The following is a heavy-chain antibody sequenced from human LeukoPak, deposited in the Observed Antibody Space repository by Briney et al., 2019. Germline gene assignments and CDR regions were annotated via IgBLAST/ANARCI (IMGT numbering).Heavy chain of an antibody. D-gene: IGHD3-9*01. CDR3: ARVGVGTISGWAFDI. V-gene: IGHV3-48*04. J-gene: IGHJ3*02. Sequence: GGSLRLSCAASGFTFSSYSMNWVRQAPGKGLEWVSYISSSGSTIYYADSVKGRFTISRDNAKNSLYLQMNSLRAEDTAVYYCARVGVGTISGWAFDIWGQGTMVTVSS. CDR1: GFTFSSYS. CDR2: ISSSGSTI.